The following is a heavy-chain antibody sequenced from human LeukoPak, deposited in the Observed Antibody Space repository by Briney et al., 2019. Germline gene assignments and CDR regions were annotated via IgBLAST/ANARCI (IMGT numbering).Heavy chain of an antibody. CDR2: ISSSCTTI. D-gene: IGHD1-7*01. Sequence: GGSLRLSCAASGFTFSSYEMNWVRQAPGKGLEWISYISSSCTTIYYADSVKGRFTISRDNAKNSLYLQMNSLRAEDTAVYYCATAITGTVYFDYWGQGTLVTVSS. CDR3: ATAITGTVYFDY. V-gene: IGHV3-48*03. J-gene: IGHJ4*02. CDR1: GFTFSSYE.